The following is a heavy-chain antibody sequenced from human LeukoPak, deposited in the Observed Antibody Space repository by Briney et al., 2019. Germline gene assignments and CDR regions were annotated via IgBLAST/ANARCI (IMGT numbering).Heavy chain of an antibody. J-gene: IGHJ4*02. CDR2: FDPEDGET. CDR3: ATDRGRDYGSRTGAHFDY. CDR1: GYTLTELS. D-gene: IGHD4-17*01. Sequence: ASVKVSCKVSGYTLTELSMHWVRQAPGKGLEWMGGFDPEDGETIYAQKFQGRVTMTEDTSTDTAYMELSSLKSEDTAVYYCATDRGRDYGSRTGAHFDYWGQGTLVTVSS. V-gene: IGHV1-24*01.